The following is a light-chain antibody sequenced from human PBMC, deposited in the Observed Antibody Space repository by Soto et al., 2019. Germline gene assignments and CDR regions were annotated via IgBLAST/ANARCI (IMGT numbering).Light chain of an antibody. Sequence: QSVLTQPVSVSGSPGQFITISCTGTSSDVGGYNYVSWYQQHPGKVPKLLIYDVSNRPSGVSNRFSGSKSGNTAYLAISGLQAEDEADYYCSSYTSRNTLIFGGGTKLTVL. CDR1: SSDVGGYNY. V-gene: IGLV2-14*01. CDR2: DVS. CDR3: SSYTSRNTLI. J-gene: IGLJ2*01.